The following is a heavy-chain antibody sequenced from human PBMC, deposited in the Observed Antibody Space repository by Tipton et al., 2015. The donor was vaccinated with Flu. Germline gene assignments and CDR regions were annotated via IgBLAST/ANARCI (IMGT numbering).Heavy chain of an antibody. Sequence: SLRLSCAASGFTFSSYSMNWVRQAPGKGLEWVSYISSSSSTIYYADSVKGRFTISRDNAKNSLYLQMNSLRAEDTAVYYCARTSGVRYFDLWGRGTLVTVSS. CDR2: ISSSSSTI. CDR1: GFTFSSYS. D-gene: IGHD3-3*01. J-gene: IGHJ2*01. CDR3: ARTSGVRYFDL. V-gene: IGHV3-48*01.